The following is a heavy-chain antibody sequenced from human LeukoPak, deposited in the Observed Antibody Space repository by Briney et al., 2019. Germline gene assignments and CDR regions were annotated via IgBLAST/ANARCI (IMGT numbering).Heavy chain of an antibody. CDR2: IYYSGST. J-gene: IGHJ5*02. V-gene: IGHV4-31*03. D-gene: IGHD6-19*01. CDR1: GGSISSGGYY. CDR3: AREGSGSYWFDP. Sequence: PSETLSLTCTVSGGSISSGGYYWSWICQHPGKGLEWIGYIYYSGSTYYNPSLKSRVTISVDTSKNQFSLKLSSVTAADTAVYYCAREGSGSYWFDPWGQGTLVTVSS.